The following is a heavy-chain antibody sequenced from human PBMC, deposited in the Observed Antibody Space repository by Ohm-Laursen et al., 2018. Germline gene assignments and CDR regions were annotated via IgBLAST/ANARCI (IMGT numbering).Heavy chain of an antibody. CDR1: GYTLTELS. CDR3: ATFHYYDSSGYPIRGMDV. D-gene: IGHD3-22*01. CDR2: FDPEDGET. J-gene: IGHJ6*02. V-gene: IGHV1-24*01. Sequence: ASVKVSCNVSGYTLTELSMHWVRQAPGKGLEWMGGFDPEDGETIYAQKFQGRVTMTEDTSTDTAYMELSSLRSEDTAVYYCATFHYYDSSGYPIRGMDVWGQGTTVTVSS.